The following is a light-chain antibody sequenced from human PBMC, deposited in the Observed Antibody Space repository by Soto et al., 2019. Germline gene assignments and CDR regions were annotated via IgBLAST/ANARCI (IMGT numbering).Light chain of an antibody. CDR1: QSISGW. CDR2: EAS. V-gene: IGKV1-5*03. J-gene: IGKJ1*01. Sequence: DIQMTQSPSSLSASVGVRVTITCRASQSISGWLTWYQQKPGKAPKIMIYEASSLESGVPSRFSGSGSETEFTLTISSLQPDDFATYYCQQYNTYPRTFGQGTKVEFK. CDR3: QQYNTYPRT.